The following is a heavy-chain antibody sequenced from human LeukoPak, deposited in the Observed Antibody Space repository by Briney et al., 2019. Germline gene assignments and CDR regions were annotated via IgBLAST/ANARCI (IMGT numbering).Heavy chain of an antibody. D-gene: IGHD2-21*02. Sequence: GGSLRLSCAASGFTFSSYGMHWVRQAPGKGLEWVAVIWYDGSNKYYADSVKGRFTISRDNSKNTLYLQMNSLRAEDTAVYYCARDGVTYCGGDCYLDYWGQGTLVTVSS. J-gene: IGHJ4*02. CDR3: ARDGVTYCGGDCYLDY. CDR2: IWYDGSNK. V-gene: IGHV3-33*01. CDR1: GFTFSSYG.